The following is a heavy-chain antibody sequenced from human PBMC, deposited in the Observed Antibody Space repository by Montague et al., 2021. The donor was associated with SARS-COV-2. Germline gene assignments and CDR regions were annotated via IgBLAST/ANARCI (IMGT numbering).Heavy chain of an antibody. CDR2: IYSGGTRT. D-gene: IGHD2-2*01. Sequence: SLRLSCAASGFTFSTYATSWVRQAPGKGLEWVSVIYSGGTRTYYSDSVKGRFTISRDNSQNTLYLQMNSLRAEDTAVYYCAKMSYIVVLPDAMEWYGMDVWGQGTTVTVSS. V-gene: IGHV3-23*03. CDR1: GFTFSTYA. CDR3: AKMSYIVVLPDAMEWYGMDV. J-gene: IGHJ6*02.